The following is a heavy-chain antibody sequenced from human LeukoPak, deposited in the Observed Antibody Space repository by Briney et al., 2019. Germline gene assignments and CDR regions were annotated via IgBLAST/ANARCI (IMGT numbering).Heavy chain of an antibody. CDR3: TRRVTYFGMDV. CDR1: GFSFSGSA. J-gene: IGHJ6*02. D-gene: IGHD2-21*02. V-gene: IGHV3-73*01. CDR2: VKRKADNYAP. Sequence: GGSLRLSCAASGFSFSGSAIHWVRQASGRGLEWVGRVKRKADNYAPAYAASVNGRFTISRDDSKSTAYLQMTSLKPEDTAVYFCTRRVTYFGMDVWGQGTTVTVSS.